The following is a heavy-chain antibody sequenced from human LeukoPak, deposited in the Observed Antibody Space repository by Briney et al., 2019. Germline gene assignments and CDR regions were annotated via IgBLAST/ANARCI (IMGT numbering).Heavy chain of an antibody. CDR2: FDPEDGET. D-gene: IGHD3-9*01. Sequence: ASVKLSCKVFGYTLTELSMHWVRQAPGKGLEWMGGFDPEDGETIYAQKFQGRVTMTEDTSTDTAYMELSSLRSDDTAVFYSARSYFDVLTNYYMWLAPWGQGTLVTASS. CDR1: GYTLTELS. V-gene: IGHV1-24*01. CDR3: ARSYFDVLTNYYMWLAP. J-gene: IGHJ5*02.